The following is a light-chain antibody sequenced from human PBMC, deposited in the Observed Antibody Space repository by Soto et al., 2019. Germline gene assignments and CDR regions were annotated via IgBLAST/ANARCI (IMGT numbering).Light chain of an antibody. J-gene: IGLJ1*01. CDR1: SSDVGGYNF. V-gene: IGLV2-8*01. CDR3: SSYAGSTYV. CDR2: EVS. Sequence: QSVLTQPPSANGSPGQSVTISCTGTSSDVGGYNFVSWYQHHPGKAPKLMLYEVSKRPSGVPDRFSGSKSGNTASLTVSGLQAEDEADYYCSSYAGSTYVFGTGTKVTVL.